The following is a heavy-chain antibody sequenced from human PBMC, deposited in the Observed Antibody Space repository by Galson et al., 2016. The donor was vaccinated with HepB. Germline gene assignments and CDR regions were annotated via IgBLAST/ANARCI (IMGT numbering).Heavy chain of an antibody. Sequence: SLRLSCAASGFTFSNYAMTWVRQPPGKGLEWVSGISRTSSTYYAESVRGRFTISRDNFRSTLTLQMNSLTAEDTALDYCAQVGGPPGYNYPAPFDNWGQGTLVTVSS. J-gene: IGHJ4*02. V-gene: IGHV3-23*01. CDR1: GFTFSNYA. CDR2: ISRTSST. D-gene: IGHD5-24*01. CDR3: AQVGGPPGYNYPAPFDN.